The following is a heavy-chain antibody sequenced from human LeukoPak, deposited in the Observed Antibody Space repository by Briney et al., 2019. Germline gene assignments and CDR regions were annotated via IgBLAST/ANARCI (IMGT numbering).Heavy chain of an antibody. V-gene: IGHV4-34*01. Sequence: SETLSLTCAVYGGSFSGYYWSWIRQPPGKGLEWIGEINHSGSTNYNPSLKSRVTISVDTSKNQFSLKLSSVTAADTAVYYCARALEMATISSWFDPWGRGTLVTVSS. D-gene: IGHD5-24*01. CDR1: GGSFSGYY. CDR2: INHSGST. J-gene: IGHJ5*02. CDR3: ARALEMATISSWFDP.